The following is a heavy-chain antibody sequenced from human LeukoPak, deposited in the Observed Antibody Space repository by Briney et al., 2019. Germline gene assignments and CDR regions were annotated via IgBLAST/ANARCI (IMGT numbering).Heavy chain of an antibody. CDR2: INSDGSST. V-gene: IGHV3-74*01. D-gene: IGHD5-24*01. CDR3: ASPPWATNYYYYMDV. Sequence: PGGSLRLSCAGSGFTFNSYAVNWVRQAPGKGLVWVSRINSDGSSTSYADSVEGRFTISRDNAKNTLYLQMNSLRAEDTAVYYCASPPWATNYYYYMDVWGKGTTVTVSS. CDR1: GFTFNSYA. J-gene: IGHJ6*03.